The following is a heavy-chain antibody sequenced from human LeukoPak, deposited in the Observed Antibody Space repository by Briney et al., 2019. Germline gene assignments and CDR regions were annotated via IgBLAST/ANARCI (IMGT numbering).Heavy chain of an antibody. V-gene: IGHV5-51*01. J-gene: IGHJ2*01. Sequence: GESLQISCKGSGYSFTSYWIGWVRQLPGKGLEWMGIIYPGDSDTRYSPSFQGQVTISADKSISTAYLQWSSLKASGTAMYYCARRGTAPHVRYFDLWGRGTLVTVSS. CDR2: IYPGDSDT. CDR3: ARRGTAPHVRYFDL. CDR1: GYSFTSYW. D-gene: IGHD3-16*01.